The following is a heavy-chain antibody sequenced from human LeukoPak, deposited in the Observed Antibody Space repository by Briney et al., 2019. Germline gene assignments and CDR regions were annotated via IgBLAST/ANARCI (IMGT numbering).Heavy chain of an antibody. CDR1: GYTFTERG. D-gene: IGHD6-19*01. CDR2: ISATSGNT. CDR3: GKGSSGWSRDP. J-gene: IGHJ5*02. V-gene: IGHV1-18*01. Sequence: ASVKVSCKASGYTFTERGISWMRHVPGQGLEWMGWISATSGNTYYAQTFQDRVTMTTDASTSTAYMELRDLTADDTAVYCCGKGSSGWSRDPWGQGTLVTVSS.